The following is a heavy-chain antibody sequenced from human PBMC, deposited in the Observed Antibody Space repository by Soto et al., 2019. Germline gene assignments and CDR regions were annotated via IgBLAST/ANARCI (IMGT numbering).Heavy chain of an antibody. CDR3: ARRANYYDSSGLRTGDFDY. V-gene: IGHV4-61*01. Sequence: SETLSLTCTVSGGSVSSGSYYWSWIRQPPGKGLEWIGYIYYSGSTNYNPSLKSRVTKSVDTSKNQFSLKLSSVTAADTAVYYCARRANYYDSSGLRTGDFDYWGQGTLVTVSS. CDR2: IYYSGST. J-gene: IGHJ4*02. CDR1: GGSVSSGSYY. D-gene: IGHD3-22*01.